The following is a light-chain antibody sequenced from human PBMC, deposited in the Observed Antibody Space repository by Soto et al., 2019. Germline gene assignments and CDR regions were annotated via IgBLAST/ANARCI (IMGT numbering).Light chain of an antibody. Sequence: SPAALALSKGERATLSCRASLNVNSYLAWYQQKPGQAPRLVIYDASNRAPGIPARFSGSGSGTEFTLTISSLQSEDFAVYYCQQYHNWPPIPFGQGTLL. J-gene: IGKJ5*01. CDR3: QQYHNWPPIP. V-gene: IGKV3D-15*01. CDR2: DAS. CDR1: LNVNSY.